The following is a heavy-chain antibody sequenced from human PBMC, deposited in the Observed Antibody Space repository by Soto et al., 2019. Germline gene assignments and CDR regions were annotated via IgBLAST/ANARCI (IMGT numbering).Heavy chain of an antibody. V-gene: IGHV3-23*01. J-gene: IGHJ4*02. CDR1: GFTFSSYA. CDR3: AKGRFIVGATNFDY. Sequence: GGSLRLSCAASGFTFSSYAMSWVRQAPGKGLEWISAISGSGGSTYYADSVKGRFTISRDNSKNTLYLQMNSLRAEDTAVYYCAKGRFIVGATNFDYWGQGTLVTVSS. CDR2: ISGSGGST. D-gene: IGHD1-26*01.